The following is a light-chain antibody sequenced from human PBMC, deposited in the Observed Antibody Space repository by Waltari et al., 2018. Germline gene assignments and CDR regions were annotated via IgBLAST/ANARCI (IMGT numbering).Light chain of an antibody. J-gene: IGKJ1*01. CDR2: GAS. CDR1: QSVRSN. V-gene: IGKV3-15*01. Sequence: ERVMTQSPATLSVSPGERATLSCRTSQSVRSNLAWYQQKFGQAPRLLTYGASTRATGIPARFSGSGSGTEFTLTISSLQSEDFAVYYCQQYDYWPTFGQGTKVEIK. CDR3: QQYDYWPT.